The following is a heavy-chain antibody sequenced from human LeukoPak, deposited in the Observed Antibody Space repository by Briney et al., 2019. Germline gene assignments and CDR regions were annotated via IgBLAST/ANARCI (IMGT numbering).Heavy chain of an antibody. V-gene: IGHV3-7*01. J-gene: IGHJ4*02. D-gene: IGHD4-17*01. CDR1: GFTFSSYW. Sequence: GGSLRLSCAASGFTFSSYWMSWVRQAPGKGLERVANIKDDGTEKHYVDSLRGRFTISRDNSKDSLYLQINSLRAEDTAVYYCARERLYGASALDYWGQGTVVTVSS. CDR2: IKDDGTEK. CDR3: ARERLYGASALDY.